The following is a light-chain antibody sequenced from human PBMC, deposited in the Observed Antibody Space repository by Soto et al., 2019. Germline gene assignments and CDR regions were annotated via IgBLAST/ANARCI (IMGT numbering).Light chain of an antibody. CDR3: QQRSNWRGA. CDR2: DAS. V-gene: IGKV3-11*01. J-gene: IGKJ4*01. CDR1: QSISKY. Sequence: EIVLTQSPATLSFSPGERATLSCRASQSISKYLDWYQQKPGQAPRLLIYDASNRATGIPARFSGSGSGTDFTLTISSLEPEDFAVYYCQQRSNWRGACGGGTKVEI.